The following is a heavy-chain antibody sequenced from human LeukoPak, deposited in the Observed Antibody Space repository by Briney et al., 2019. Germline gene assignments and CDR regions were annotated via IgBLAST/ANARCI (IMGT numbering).Heavy chain of an antibody. CDR2: IGTAGDT. Sequence: GGSLRLSCAASGFTFSSYDMHWVRQATGKGLEWVSAIGTAGDTYYPGSVKGRFTISRENAKNSLYPQMNSLRAEDTAVYYCASDYYDSSGYRREFDYWGQGTLVTVSS. CDR1: GFTFSSYD. D-gene: IGHD3-22*01. V-gene: IGHV3-13*01. J-gene: IGHJ4*02. CDR3: ASDYYDSSGYRREFDY.